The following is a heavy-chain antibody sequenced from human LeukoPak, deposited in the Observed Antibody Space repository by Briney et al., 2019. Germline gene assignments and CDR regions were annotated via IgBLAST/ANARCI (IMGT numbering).Heavy chain of an antibody. CDR2: IYHSGST. J-gene: IGHJ3*02. Sequence: SETPSLTCAVSGGSIKSGGYSWSWVRQPPGEGLEWVGYIYHSGSTYYNPSLQSRVTISLDRSKNQFSLKLSSMTAADTAVYYCASGNTGYDRDSFDIWGQGTMVTVSS. CDR3: ASGNTGYDRDSFDI. V-gene: IGHV4-30-2*01. D-gene: IGHD5-12*01. CDR1: GGSIKSGGYS.